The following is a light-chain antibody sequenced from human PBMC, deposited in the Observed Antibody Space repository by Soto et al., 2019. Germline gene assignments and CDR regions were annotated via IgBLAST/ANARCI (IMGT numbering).Light chain of an antibody. J-gene: IGLJ1*01. Sequence: QSALTQPPSASGSPGQSVTISCTGTSSDVGGYNYVSWYQQHPGKAPKLMIYEVSKRPSGVPDRFSGSKSGNTASLTVSGLQAEDEADYYSSLSGSGVFGNGTKVTVL. CDR2: EVS. CDR3: SLSGSGV. V-gene: IGLV2-8*01. CDR1: SSDVGGYNY.